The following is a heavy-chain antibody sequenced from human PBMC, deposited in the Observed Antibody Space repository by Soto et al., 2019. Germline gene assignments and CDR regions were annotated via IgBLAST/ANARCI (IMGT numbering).Heavy chain of an antibody. CDR1: GCTFSSYA. CDR2: INPNCGTA. V-gene: IGHV1-69*06. Sequence: GASVKVSCKASGCTFSSYAINWVRQAPGQGLECMGRINPNCGTAGYAQKFQGRVTITAXXXXSXXXMXLXXLRXEETAVYCCARGPAVVDPFDYWGQRTLVTDSS. CDR3: ARGPAVVDPFDY. D-gene: IGHD6-19*01. J-gene: IGHJ4*02.